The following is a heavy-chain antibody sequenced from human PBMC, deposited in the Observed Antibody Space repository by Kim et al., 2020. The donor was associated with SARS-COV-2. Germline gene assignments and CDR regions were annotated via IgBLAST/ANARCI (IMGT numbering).Heavy chain of an antibody. J-gene: IGHJ4*02. V-gene: IGHV4-31*03. D-gene: IGHD1-26*01. CDR1: GGSISSGGYY. CDR3: ARVVGASYFDY. CDR2: IYYSGST. Sequence: SETLSLTCTVSGGSISSGGYYWSWIRQHPGKGLEWIGYIYYSGSTYYNPSLKSRVTISVDTSKNQFSLKVSSVTAADTAVYYCARVVGASYFDYWGQGTLVTVSS.